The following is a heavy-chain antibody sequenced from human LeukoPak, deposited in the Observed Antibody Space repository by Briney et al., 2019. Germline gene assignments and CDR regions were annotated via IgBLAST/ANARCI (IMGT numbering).Heavy chain of an antibody. J-gene: IGHJ2*01. D-gene: IGHD3-22*01. Sequence: ASVKVSCKASGYTFTGYYMHWVRQAPGQGLEWMGWINPNSGGTNYAQKFQGRVTVIRDTSISTAYMELSRLRSDDTAVYYCARDVRLYDSNGHWYFDLWGRGTLVTVSS. V-gene: IGHV1-2*02. CDR1: GYTFTGYY. CDR3: ARDVRLYDSNGHWYFDL. CDR2: INPNSGGT.